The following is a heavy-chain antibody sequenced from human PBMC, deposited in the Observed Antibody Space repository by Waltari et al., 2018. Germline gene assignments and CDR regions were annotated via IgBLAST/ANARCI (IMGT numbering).Heavy chain of an antibody. CDR2: IYYSGST. V-gene: IGHV4-59*01. CDR1: GGSISSYY. CDR3: ARDGDGSGSYYDHDAFDI. D-gene: IGHD3-10*01. J-gene: IGHJ3*02. Sequence: QVQLQESGPGLVKPSETLSLTCTVSGGSISSYYWSWIRQPPGKGLAWIGYIYYSGSTNYNPSLKSRVTISVDTSKNQFALKLSSVTAADTAVYYCARDGDGSGSYYDHDAFDIWGQGTMVTVSS.